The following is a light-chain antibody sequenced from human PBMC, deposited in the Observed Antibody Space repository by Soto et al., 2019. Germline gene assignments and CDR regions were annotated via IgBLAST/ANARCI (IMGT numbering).Light chain of an antibody. CDR1: SGHSSYA. J-gene: IGLJ2*01. V-gene: IGLV4-69*01. CDR3: QTWGTGIQV. Sequence: QLVLTQSPSASASLGASVKLTCTLSSGHSSYAIAWHQQQPEKGPRYLMKLSTDGSHSKGDGIPDRFSGSSSGAERYLTISGLQSEDEADYYCQTWGTGIQVFGGGTQLTVL. CDR2: LSTDGSH.